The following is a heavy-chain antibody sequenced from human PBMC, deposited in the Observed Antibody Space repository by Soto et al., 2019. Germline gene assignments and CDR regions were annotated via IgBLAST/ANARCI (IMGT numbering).Heavy chain of an antibody. V-gene: IGHV3-30-3*01. J-gene: IGHJ4*02. CDR3: ARHKRDLRFLEWSYYFDY. Sequence: QVQLVESGGGVVQPGRSMRLSCAASGFTFSSYAMHWVRQAPGKGLEWVAVISYDGSNKYYADSVKGRFSISRDNSKNTLYLQMNSRRADDTAVYYCARHKRDLRFLEWSYYFDYWGQGTLFTVSS. CDR2: ISYDGSNK. D-gene: IGHD3-3*01. CDR1: GFTFSSYA.